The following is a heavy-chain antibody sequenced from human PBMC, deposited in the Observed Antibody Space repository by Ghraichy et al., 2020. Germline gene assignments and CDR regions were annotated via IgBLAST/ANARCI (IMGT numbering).Heavy chain of an antibody. J-gene: IGHJ6*04. Sequence: GESLNISCAASGFTFSSYSMNWVRQAPGKGLEWVSSISSSSSYIYYADSVKGRFTISRDNAKNSLYLQINSLRAEETAVYYCARAQGIVVVPAAIYYGMDVWGKGTTVTVS. V-gene: IGHV3-21*01. CDR3: ARAQGIVVVPAAIYYGMDV. D-gene: IGHD2-2*01. CDR1: GFTFSSYS. CDR2: ISSSSSYI.